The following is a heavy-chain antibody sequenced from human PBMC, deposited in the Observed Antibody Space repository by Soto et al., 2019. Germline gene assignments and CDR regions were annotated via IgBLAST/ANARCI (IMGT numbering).Heavy chain of an antibody. D-gene: IGHD2-8*01. CDR3: AKNGQPPYYYYGLDV. J-gene: IGHJ6*02. Sequence: ASVKVSCKASGYTFTRYGISWVRQAPGQGLEWMGLISGYNGDTNYAQKFQDRVSMTIDTSTGTAYMELRSLTSDDTAIYYCAKNGQPPYYYYGLDVWGQGTKVTVSS. V-gene: IGHV1-18*01. CDR1: GYTFTRYG. CDR2: ISGYNGDT.